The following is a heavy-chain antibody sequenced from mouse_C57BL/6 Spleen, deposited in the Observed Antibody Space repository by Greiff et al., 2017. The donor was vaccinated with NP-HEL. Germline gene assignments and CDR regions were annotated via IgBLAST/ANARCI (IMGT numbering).Heavy chain of an antibody. CDR3: ARQGGIYYDYDGFAY. D-gene: IGHD2-4*01. V-gene: IGHV5-12*01. CDR1: GFTFSDYY. J-gene: IGHJ3*01. CDR2: ISNGGGST. Sequence: VQLKESGGGLVQPGGSLKLSCAASGFTFSDYYMYWVRQTPEKRLEWVAYISNGGGSTYYPDTVKGRFTISRDNVKNTLYLQMSRLKSEDTAMYYCARQGGIYYDYDGFAYWGQGTLVTVSA.